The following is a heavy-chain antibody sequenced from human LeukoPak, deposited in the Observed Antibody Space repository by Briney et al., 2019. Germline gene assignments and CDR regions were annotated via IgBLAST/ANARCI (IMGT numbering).Heavy chain of an antibody. Sequence: PGGSLRLSCAASGFTFSSYAMSWVRQAPGKGLEWIGYIYYSGSTNYNPSLKSRVTISVDTSKNQFSLKLSSVTAADTAVYYCASTNSLSAAAEGWGQGTLVTVSS. CDR3: ASTNSLSAAAEG. D-gene: IGHD6-13*01. V-gene: IGHV4-59*01. CDR1: GFTFSSYA. CDR2: IYYSGST. J-gene: IGHJ4*02.